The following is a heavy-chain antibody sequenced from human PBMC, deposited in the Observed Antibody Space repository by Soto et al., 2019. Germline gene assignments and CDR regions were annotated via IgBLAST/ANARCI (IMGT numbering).Heavy chain of an antibody. V-gene: IGHV3-23*01. CDR2: ISGSGGDT. CDR3: AKGKIVYSSSSEAFDI. Sequence: PGGSLRLSCAASGFTFSTYAMSWVRQAPGKGLEWVSVISGSGGDTYYADSVKGRFTISRDNSKNTLYLQMNSLRAEDTAVYYCAKGKIVYSSSSEAFDIWGQGTMVTVSS. D-gene: IGHD6-6*01. J-gene: IGHJ3*02. CDR1: GFTFSTYA.